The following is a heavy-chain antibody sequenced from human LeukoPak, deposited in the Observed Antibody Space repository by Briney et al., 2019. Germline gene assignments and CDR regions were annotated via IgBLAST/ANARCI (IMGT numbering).Heavy chain of an antibody. CDR3: ARVLVVHYYDSRHAFDI. D-gene: IGHD3-22*01. CDR1: GYTFTGYY. Sequence: ASVKVSCXASGYTFTGYYMHWVRRAPGQGLGWMGRINPNSGSTNYAQKFQGRVTMTRDTSISTAYMELSRLRSDDTAVYYCARVLVVHYYDSRHAFDIWGQRTMVTVSS. CDR2: INPNSGST. V-gene: IGHV1-2*06. J-gene: IGHJ3*02.